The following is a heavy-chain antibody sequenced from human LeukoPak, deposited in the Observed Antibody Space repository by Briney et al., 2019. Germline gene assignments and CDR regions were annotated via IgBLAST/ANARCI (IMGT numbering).Heavy chain of an antibody. CDR1: GFTFSSFA. J-gene: IGHJ6*03. CDR3: ARDGSGTCSYYMDV. CDR2: ISSDGSNK. Sequence: GGSLRLSCEASGFTFSSFAIHWVRQAPGKGLEWVAVISSDGSNKYYPDSVKGRFTISRDNSKNTLYLQVNSLSSEDTAVYYCARDGSGTCSYYMDVWGRGTTVTVSS. V-gene: IGHV3-30-3*01. D-gene: IGHD3-10*01.